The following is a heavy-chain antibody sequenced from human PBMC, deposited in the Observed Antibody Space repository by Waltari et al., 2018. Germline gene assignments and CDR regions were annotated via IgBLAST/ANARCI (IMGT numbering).Heavy chain of an antibody. CDR1: GFTVSRKY. D-gene: IGHD5-12*01. CDR3: ASRPGGGYPYFDY. CDR2: ICADDRT. Sequence: EVQLVESGGGFVQPGGSLRLSCAASGFTVSRKYMTWVGPAQGKGVGGVSLICADDRTFYPDSVKGRFTISRHDSTNTLFLQMSGLRVEDTALYYCASRPGGGYPYFDYWGQGTLVTVSS. J-gene: IGHJ4*02. V-gene: IGHV3-53*04.